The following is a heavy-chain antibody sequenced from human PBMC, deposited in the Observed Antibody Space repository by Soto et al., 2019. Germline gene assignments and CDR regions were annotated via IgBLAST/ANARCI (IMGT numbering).Heavy chain of an antibody. J-gene: IGHJ3*02. CDR1: GFTCRSYD. Sequence: GGSLRLSCAASGFTCRSYDMSWVRQAPGKGLEWVSTILVGGSTHYPDSVKGRFTISRDNSKNTVFLQMNSLTAGDTAVYYCAKATATGGGAFDICGQGTMVTVSS. CDR2: ILVGGST. CDR3: AKATATGGGAFDI. D-gene: IGHD2-8*02. V-gene: IGHV3-23*01.